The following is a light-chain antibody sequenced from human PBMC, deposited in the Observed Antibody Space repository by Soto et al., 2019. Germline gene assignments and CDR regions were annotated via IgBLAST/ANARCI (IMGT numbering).Light chain of an antibody. Sequence: QSVLTQPPSVSGTPGLRVNISCSGGISNIGKDTVNWYQQLPGTAPKLLMFNDDKRPSGVPDRFSCSRSGTSASLAISGLQSDDEAVDFCSTWDDSLNGCVFGGGTKVTVL. J-gene: IGLJ3*02. V-gene: IGLV1-44*01. CDR1: ISNIGKDT. CDR2: NDD. CDR3: STWDDSLNGCV.